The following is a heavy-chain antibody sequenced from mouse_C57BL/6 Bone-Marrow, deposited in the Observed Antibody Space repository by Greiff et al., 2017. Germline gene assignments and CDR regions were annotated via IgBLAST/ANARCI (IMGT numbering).Heavy chain of an antibody. V-gene: IGHV5-4*01. D-gene: IGHD2-1*01. CDR3: AREVYSGNYVSYYCAMDY. CDR2: ISDGGSYT. Sequence: EVKLQESGGGLVKPGGSLKLSCAASGFTFSSYAMSWVRQTPEKRLEWVATISDGGSYTSYPDNVKGQFTISRDNAKNNLYLQMSHLKSEDTAMYYCAREVYSGNYVSYYCAMDYWGQGTSVTVSS. CDR1: GFTFSSYA. J-gene: IGHJ4*01.